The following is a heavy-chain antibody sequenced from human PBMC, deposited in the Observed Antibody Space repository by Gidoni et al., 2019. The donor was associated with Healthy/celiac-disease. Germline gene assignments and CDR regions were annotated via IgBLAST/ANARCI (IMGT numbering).Heavy chain of an antibody. Sequence: QVQLVESGGGVVQPARSLRLSCSASGFTFISYAMHWVRQAPGKGLEWVAVISYDGSNKYYADSVKGRFTISRDNSKNTLYLQMNSLRAEDTAVYFCAGGAPLGFLEWLFQTFDYWGQGTLVTVSS. V-gene: IGHV3-30*04. CDR2: ISYDGSNK. CDR3: AGGAPLGFLEWLFQTFDY. J-gene: IGHJ4*02. D-gene: IGHD3-3*01. CDR1: GFTFISYA.